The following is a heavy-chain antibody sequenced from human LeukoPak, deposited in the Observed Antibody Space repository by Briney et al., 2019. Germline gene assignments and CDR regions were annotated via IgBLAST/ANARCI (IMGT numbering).Heavy chain of an antibody. V-gene: IGHV1-24*01. Sequence: ASVKVSCKVSGYTLTELSMHWVRQAPGKGLEWVGGFDPEDGETIYAQKFQGRVTMTEDTSTDTAYMELSSLRSEDTAVYYCCLLELRYYYYGMDVWGQGTTATVSS. D-gene: IGHD1-7*01. CDR1: GYTLTELS. J-gene: IGHJ6*02. CDR2: FDPEDGET. CDR3: CLLELRYYYYGMDV.